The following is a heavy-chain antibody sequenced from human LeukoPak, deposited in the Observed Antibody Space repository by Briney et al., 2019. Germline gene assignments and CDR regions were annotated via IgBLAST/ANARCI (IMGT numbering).Heavy chain of an antibody. CDR1: GFTFSSYG. V-gene: IGHV3-30*03. J-gene: IGHJ3*02. D-gene: IGHD6-13*01. CDR3: ARTRGIAAAGTYFGSVHDAFDI. CDR2: ISYDGSNK. Sequence: GGSLRLSCAASGFTFSSYGMHWVRQAPGKGLEWVAVISYDGSNKYYADSVKGRFTISRDNSKNTLYLQMNSLRPEDTAVYYCARTRGIAAAGTYFGSVHDAFDIWGQGTMVTVSS.